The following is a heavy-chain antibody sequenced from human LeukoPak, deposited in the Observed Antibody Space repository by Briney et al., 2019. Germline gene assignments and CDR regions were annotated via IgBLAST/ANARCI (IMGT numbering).Heavy chain of an antibody. J-gene: IGHJ6*02. Sequence: ASVKVSCKASGYTFTSYGISWVRQAPGQGLEWMGWISAYNGNTNYAQKLQGRVTMTTDTSTSTAYMELRSLRSDDTAVYYCARERIAVASEYYYYGMDVWGQGTTVTVSS. V-gene: IGHV1-18*01. CDR3: ARERIAVASEYYYYGMDV. D-gene: IGHD6-19*01. CDR1: GYTFTSYG. CDR2: ISAYNGNT.